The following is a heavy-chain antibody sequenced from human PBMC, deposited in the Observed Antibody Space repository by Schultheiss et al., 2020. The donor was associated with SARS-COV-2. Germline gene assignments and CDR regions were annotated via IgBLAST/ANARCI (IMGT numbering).Heavy chain of an antibody. V-gene: IGHV1-69*13. CDR3: ARGAPYYDTSGNYHGDF. J-gene: IGHJ4*02. CDR2: IVPIFGTT. D-gene: IGHD3-22*01. Sequence: SVKVSCKASGGTFSSHAFNWVRQAPGQGLEWMGGIVPIFGTTNYAQNFQGRLTITADESTTTVYMELPSLSSEDTAVYYCARGAPYYDTSGNYHGDFWGQGTLVTVSS. CDR1: GGTFSSHA.